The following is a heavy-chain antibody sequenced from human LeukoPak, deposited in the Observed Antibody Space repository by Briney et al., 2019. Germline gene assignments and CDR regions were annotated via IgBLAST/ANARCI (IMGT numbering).Heavy chain of an antibody. Sequence: PGGSLRLPCAASGFTFSTYSMDWVRQAPGKGLEWVSNISSSSSTIHYADSVKGRFIISRDNAKNSLYLQMNSLRAEDTAVYYCAGGSNFDYWGQGTLVTVSS. D-gene: IGHD3-16*01. J-gene: IGHJ4*02. V-gene: IGHV3-48*01. CDR3: AGGSNFDY. CDR2: ISSSSSTI. CDR1: GFTFSTYS.